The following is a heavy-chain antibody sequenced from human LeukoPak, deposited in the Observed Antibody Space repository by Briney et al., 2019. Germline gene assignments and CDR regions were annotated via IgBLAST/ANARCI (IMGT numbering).Heavy chain of an antibody. Sequence: SVKVSCKASGATFSSYAISWVRQAPGQGLEWMGGIIPIFGTANYAQKFQGRVTITTDESTSTAYMELSSLRSEDTAVYYCARWYLYNWFDPWGQGTLVTVSS. V-gene: IGHV1-69*05. CDR1: GATFSSYA. D-gene: IGHD2-15*01. J-gene: IGHJ5*02. CDR2: IIPIFGTA. CDR3: ARWYLYNWFDP.